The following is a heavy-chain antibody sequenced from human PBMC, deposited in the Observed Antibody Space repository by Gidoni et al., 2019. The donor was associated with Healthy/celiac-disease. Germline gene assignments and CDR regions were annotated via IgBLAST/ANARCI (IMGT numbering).Heavy chain of an antibody. D-gene: IGHD4-17*01. CDR2: IYHSGST. V-gene: IGHV4-4*02. J-gene: IGHJ5*02. CDR1: GGSSSSSNW. CDR3: ARDWVPVHDYGDYDRVGWFDP. Sequence: QVQLQESGPGLVKPSGTLSLTCAVSGGSSSSSNWWSWVRQPPGKGLEWIGEIYHSGSTNYNPSLKSRVTISVDKSKNQFSLKLSSVTAADTAVYYCARDWVPVHDYGDYDRVGWFDPWGQGTLVTVSS.